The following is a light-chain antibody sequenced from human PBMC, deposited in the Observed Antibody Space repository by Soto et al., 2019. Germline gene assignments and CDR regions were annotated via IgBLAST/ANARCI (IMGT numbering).Light chain of an antibody. J-gene: IGKJ4*01. Sequence: DIQMTQSPSSLSASVGDSVTITCQASQLISNYLNWYQQKPGKAPKLLIYDASNLKTGVPSRFSGSGSGTYFTFTISSLQPEDIATYYCQQYVNLPLTFGGGTKVEIK. CDR3: QQYVNLPLT. CDR1: QLISNY. CDR2: DAS. V-gene: IGKV1-33*01.